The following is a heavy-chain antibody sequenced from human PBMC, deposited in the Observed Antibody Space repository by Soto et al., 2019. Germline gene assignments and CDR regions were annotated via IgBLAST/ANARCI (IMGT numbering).Heavy chain of an antibody. D-gene: IGHD3-3*01. Sequence: PGGSLRLSCAASGFTFDDYAMHWVRQAPGKGLEWVSGISWNSGSIGYADSVKGRFTISRDNAKNSLYLQMNSLRAEDTALYYWAKDMWPRAGLEVVFWTWFDPWGQGTLVTVSS. CDR2: ISWNSGSI. CDR3: AKDMWPRAGLEVVFWTWFDP. CDR1: GFTFDDYA. V-gene: IGHV3-9*01. J-gene: IGHJ5*02.